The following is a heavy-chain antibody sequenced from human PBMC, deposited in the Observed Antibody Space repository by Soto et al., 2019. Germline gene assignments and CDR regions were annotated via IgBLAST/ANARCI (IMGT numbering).Heavy chain of an antibody. CDR2: IRSKGHNYAT. D-gene: IGHD3-16*01. CDR3: TRDLFSYDYSGILWFDP. CDR1: GFTFSSQA. J-gene: IGHJ5*02. V-gene: IGHV3-73*01. Sequence: PGGSLRLSCAASGFTFSSQAMSWVRQASGKGPEWVGRIRSKGHNYATEYAASVKGRFTISRDDSKNTAYLQMNSLQTEDTAVYYCTRDLFSYDYSGILWFDPWGQGTLVTVSS.